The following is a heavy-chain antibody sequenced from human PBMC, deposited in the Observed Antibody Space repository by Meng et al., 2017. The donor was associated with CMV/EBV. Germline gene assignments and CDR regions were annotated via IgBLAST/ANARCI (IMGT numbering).Heavy chain of an antibody. J-gene: IGHJ4*02. CDR3: ARDGYCSSTSCYAVAY. D-gene: IGHD2-2*03. CDR1: GFTFSSYE. CDR2: ISSSGSTI. V-gene: IGHV3-48*03. Sequence: GESLKISCAASGFTFSSYEMNWVRQAPGKGLEWVSYISSSGSTIYYADSVKGRFTISRDNAKNSLYLQMNSLRAEDTAVYYCARDGYCSSTSCYAVAYWGQGTLVTVS.